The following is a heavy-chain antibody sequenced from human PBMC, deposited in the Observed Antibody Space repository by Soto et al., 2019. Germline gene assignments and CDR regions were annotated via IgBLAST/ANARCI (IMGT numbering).Heavy chain of an antibody. V-gene: IGHV1-8*01. J-gene: IGHJ4*02. CDR2: MQPSSGRT. D-gene: IGHD1-26*01. Sequence: QVQLVQSGAEVREPGASVKVSCKASGYSFTSLDINWVRQTTGQGHEWMGWMQPSSGRTGYAQKFQGRVTMTRDTSINTAYMELSSLTADATDFYYCARGVTAGVDYWGQGTLVTVSS. CDR3: ARGVTAGVDY. CDR1: GYSFTSLD.